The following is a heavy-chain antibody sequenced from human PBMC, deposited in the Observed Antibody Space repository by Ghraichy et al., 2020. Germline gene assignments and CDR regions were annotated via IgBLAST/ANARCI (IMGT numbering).Heavy chain of an antibody. J-gene: IGHJ4*02. V-gene: IGHV3-7*01. CDR3: ARSGGSGWYHLPFDY. CDR1: GFTFSSYW. D-gene: IGHD6-19*01. Sequence: GGSLRLSCAASGFTFSSYWMSWVRQAPGKGLEWVANIKQDGSEKYYVDSVKGRFTISRDNAKNSLYLQMNSLRAEDTAVYYCARSGGSGWYHLPFDYWGQGTLVTVSS. CDR2: IKQDGSEK.